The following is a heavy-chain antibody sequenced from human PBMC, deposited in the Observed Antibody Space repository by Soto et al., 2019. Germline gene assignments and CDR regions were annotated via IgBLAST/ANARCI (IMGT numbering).Heavy chain of an antibody. CDR1: GFTFSSYG. Sequence: GGSLRLSCAASGFTFSSYGMHLVRQAPGKGLEWVAFISYDGSDKSYADSVKGRFTISSDKSKNTLYLEMNSLRAEDTAVYYCAKIPVGATTDYYGMDVWGQGTTVTVSS. V-gene: IGHV3-30*18. CDR2: ISYDGSDK. CDR3: AKIPVGATTDYYGMDV. J-gene: IGHJ6*02. D-gene: IGHD1-26*01.